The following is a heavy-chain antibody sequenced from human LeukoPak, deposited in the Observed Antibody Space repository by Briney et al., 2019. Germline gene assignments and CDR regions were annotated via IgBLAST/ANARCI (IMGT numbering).Heavy chain of an antibody. J-gene: IGHJ4*02. CDR1: GFTFDDYA. D-gene: IGHD3-22*01. V-gene: IGHV3-9*01. Sequence: PGGSLRLFCAASGFTFDDYAMHWVRQAPGKGLEWVSGISWNSGSIGYADSVKGRFTISRDNAKNSLYLQMNSLRAEDTALYYCAKELTYYYDSSGYAGPFDYWGQGTLVTVSS. CDR3: AKELTYYYDSSGYAGPFDY. CDR2: ISWNSGSI.